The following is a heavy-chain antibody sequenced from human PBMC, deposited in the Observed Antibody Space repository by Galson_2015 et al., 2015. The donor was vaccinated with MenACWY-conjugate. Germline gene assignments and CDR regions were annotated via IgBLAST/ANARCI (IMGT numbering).Heavy chain of an antibody. Sequence: SLRLSCAASGFAFRDYCMHWVRQAPGKGLECVSRICAGGISIMYGDSVRGRFTISRDDAENTLYLQMDGLRADDTAVYFCVRGSIGWRGMDIWGQGTTVTVSS. D-gene: IGHD2-15*01. CDR2: ICAGGISI. V-gene: IGHV3-74*03. J-gene: IGHJ6*02. CDR3: VRGSIGWRGMDI. CDR1: GFAFRDYC.